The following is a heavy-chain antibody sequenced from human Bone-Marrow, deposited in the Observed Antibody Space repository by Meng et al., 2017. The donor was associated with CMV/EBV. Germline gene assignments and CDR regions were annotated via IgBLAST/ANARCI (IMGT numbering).Heavy chain of an antibody. CDR3: ATCTESYYDSRGSFWNF. D-gene: IGHD3-22*01. Sequence: ASVKVSCKASGYTFTGYYMHWVRQAPGQGLEWMGWINPNSGGTIYAQKFQGRVTMTRDTSISTAYMELSGLRSDDTAVYYCATCTESYYDSRGSFWNFWGQGTLVTVSS. CDR1: GYTFTGYY. V-gene: IGHV1-2*02. J-gene: IGHJ4*02. CDR2: INPNSGGT.